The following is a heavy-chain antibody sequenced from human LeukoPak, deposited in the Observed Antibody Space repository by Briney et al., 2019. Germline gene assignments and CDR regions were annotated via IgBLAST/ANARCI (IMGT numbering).Heavy chain of an antibody. Sequence: PGRSLRLSCAASGFTFDDSAMHWVRQAPGKGLVWVSGISWDSGRIVYGDSVKGRFTISRDNAKNSLYLQMNSLRAEDMALYYCAKDSHSDIFGAFDIWGQGTMVTVSS. V-gene: IGHV3-9*03. CDR2: ISWDSGRI. D-gene: IGHD3-3*02. CDR3: AKDSHSDIFGAFDI. J-gene: IGHJ3*02. CDR1: GFTFDDSA.